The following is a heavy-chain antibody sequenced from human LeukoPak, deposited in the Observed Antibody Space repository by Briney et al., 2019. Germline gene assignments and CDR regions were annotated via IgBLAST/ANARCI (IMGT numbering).Heavy chain of an antibody. D-gene: IGHD2-15*01. Sequence: SETLSLTCTVSGGSISSSSYYWGWIRQPPGKGLEWIGSIYYSGSTYYNPSLKSRVTISVDTSKNQFSLKLSSVTAADTAVYYCARDSMGGWGQGTLVTVSS. CDR3: ARDSMGG. J-gene: IGHJ4*02. V-gene: IGHV4-39*07. CDR2: IYYSGST. CDR1: GGSISSSSYY.